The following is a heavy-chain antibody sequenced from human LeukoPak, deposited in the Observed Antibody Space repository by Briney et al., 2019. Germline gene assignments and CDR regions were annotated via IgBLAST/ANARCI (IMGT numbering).Heavy chain of an antibody. V-gene: IGHV4-39*01. Sequence: PSETLSLTCTVSGGSISSGNYYWGWIRQPPGKGLEWIGSIYYSGDTYYNPSLKSRVTISADTSKNQFSLKLNSVTAADTAVYYCARHRAYVSSGYYYREGFDYWGQGTLVTVSS. J-gene: IGHJ4*02. CDR3: ARHRAYVSSGYYYREGFDY. CDR2: IYYSGDT. CDR1: GGSISSGNYY. D-gene: IGHD3-22*01.